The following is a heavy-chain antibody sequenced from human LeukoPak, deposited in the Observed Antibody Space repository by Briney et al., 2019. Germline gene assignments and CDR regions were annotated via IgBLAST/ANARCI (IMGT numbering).Heavy chain of an antibody. CDR3: ARDLYRIVVVPHYFDY. CDR2: IKKDGSEK. J-gene: IGHJ4*02. Sequence: GGSLRLSCAASGFTFSSYWMSWVRQAPGKGLEWVANIKKDGSEKYYVDPVKGRFTISRDNAKNSLYLQMNSLRAEDTAVYYCARDLYRIVVVPHYFDYWGQGALVTVSS. CDR1: GFTFSSYW. V-gene: IGHV3-7*01. D-gene: IGHD3-22*01.